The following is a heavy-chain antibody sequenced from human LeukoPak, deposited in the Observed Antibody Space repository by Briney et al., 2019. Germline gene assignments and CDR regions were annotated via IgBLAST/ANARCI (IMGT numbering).Heavy chain of an antibody. CDR2: IYYSGST. CDR3: ARDDDSSGLDY. D-gene: IGHD3-22*01. Sequence: TLSLTCTVSGGSISSGDYYWSWIRQPPGKGLEWIGYIYYSGSTYYNPSLKSRVTISVDTSKNQFSLKLSSVTAADTAVYYCARDDDSSGLDYWGQGTLVTVSS. J-gene: IGHJ4*02. V-gene: IGHV4-30-4*01. CDR1: GGSISSGDYY.